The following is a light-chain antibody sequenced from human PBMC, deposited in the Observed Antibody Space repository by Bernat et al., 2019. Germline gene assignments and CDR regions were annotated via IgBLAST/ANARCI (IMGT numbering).Light chain of an antibody. V-gene: IGKV3-20*01. CDR2: GAS. Sequence: ENVLTQSPGTLSLSPGERATLYCRASQSVNYNHLAWSQQKPGQAPRLLLYGASNRAAGIPDRFSGSGSGTEFILTIARLEPEDFAVYYCHQYSLTPYTFVQGTKLEIK. CDR3: HQYSLTPYT. CDR1: QSVNYNH. J-gene: IGKJ2*01.